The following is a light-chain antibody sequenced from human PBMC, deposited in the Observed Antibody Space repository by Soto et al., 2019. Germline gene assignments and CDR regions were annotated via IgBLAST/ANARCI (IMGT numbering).Light chain of an antibody. CDR2: DVS. Sequence: QSALTQPASVSGSPGQSITISCTGTSSDVGGYNYVSWYQQHPGKAPKLMIYDVSNRPSGVSNRLSGSKSGNTASLTNSGLQAEDAADYYCSSYTSSSTLVVFGGGTKVTV. CDR3: SSYTSSSTLVV. J-gene: IGLJ2*01. V-gene: IGLV2-14*01. CDR1: SSDVGGYNY.